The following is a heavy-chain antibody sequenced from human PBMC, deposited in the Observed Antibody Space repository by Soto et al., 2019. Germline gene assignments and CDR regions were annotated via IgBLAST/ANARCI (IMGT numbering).Heavy chain of an antibody. D-gene: IGHD4-4*01. V-gene: IGHV4-39*01. CDR2: IYYDGTT. J-gene: IGHJ5*02. CDR1: GGSVSTRSYY. CDR3: ARRDHSNSRGWFDP. Sequence: AGTLSLTCTVAGGSVSTRSYYWVGILQPPGKGLEWIGSIYYDGTTYYNPSLYSLVTISVDTSKNQFSLLLSSVTAADTAVYYCARRDHSNSRGWFDPWGPGLLVPVSS.